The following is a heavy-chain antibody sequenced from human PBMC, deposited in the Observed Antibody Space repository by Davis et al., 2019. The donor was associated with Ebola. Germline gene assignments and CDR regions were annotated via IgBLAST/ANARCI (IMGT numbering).Heavy chain of an antibody. CDR3: ARESSGWTGDHYYYYGMDV. Sequence: GGSLRLSCAASGFTFSDYYMSWIRQAPGKGLEWVSYISSSGSTIYYADSVKGRFTISRDNAKNSLYLQMNSLRAEDTTVYYCARESSGWTGDHYYYYGMDVWGQGTTVTVSS. CDR2: ISSSGSTI. V-gene: IGHV3-11*01. CDR1: GFTFSDYY. D-gene: IGHD6-19*01. J-gene: IGHJ6*02.